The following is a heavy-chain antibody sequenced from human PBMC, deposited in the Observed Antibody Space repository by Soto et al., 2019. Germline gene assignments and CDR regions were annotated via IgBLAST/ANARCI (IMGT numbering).Heavy chain of an antibody. CDR3: AKAGHYYDSSGYYVDY. V-gene: IGHV3-30*18. CDR2: ISYDGSNK. J-gene: IGHJ4*02. D-gene: IGHD3-22*01. Sequence: GGSLRLSCAASGFTFSSYGMHWVRQAPGKGLEGVAVISYDGSNKYYADSVKGRFTISRDNSKNALYLQMNSLRAEDTAVYYCAKAGHYYDSSGYYVDYWGQGTLVTVSS. CDR1: GFTFSSYG.